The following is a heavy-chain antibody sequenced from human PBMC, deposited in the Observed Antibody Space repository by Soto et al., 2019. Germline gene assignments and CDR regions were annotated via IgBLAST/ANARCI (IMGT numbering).Heavy chain of an antibody. J-gene: IGHJ4*02. CDR3: APAMGGQQLAAFDY. Sequence: RGSLRLSCTVSGFTFSNYWMHWVRQAPGKGLVWVSRINGDGSSTNYVDSVKGRFTISRDNAKNTLYLQMNSLRVEDTAVYYCAPAMGGQQLAAFDYWGQGILVTVSS. CDR2: INGDGSST. V-gene: IGHV3-74*01. D-gene: IGHD6-13*01. CDR1: GFTFSNYW.